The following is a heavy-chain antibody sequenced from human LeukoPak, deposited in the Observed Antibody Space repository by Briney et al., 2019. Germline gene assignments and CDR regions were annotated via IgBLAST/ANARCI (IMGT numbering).Heavy chain of an antibody. V-gene: IGHV1-18*01. CDR3: AREPLGYYYGSGSLDY. CDR1: GYTFTSYG. Sequence: APVKVSCKASGYTFTSYGISWVRQAPGQGLEWMGWISAYNGNTNYAQKLQGRVTMTTDTSTSTAYMELRSLRSDDTAVYYCAREPLGYYYGSGSLDYWGQGTLVTVSS. D-gene: IGHD3-10*01. CDR2: ISAYNGNT. J-gene: IGHJ4*02.